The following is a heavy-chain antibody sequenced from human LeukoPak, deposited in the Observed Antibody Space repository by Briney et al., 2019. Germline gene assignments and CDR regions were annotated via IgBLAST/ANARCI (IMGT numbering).Heavy chain of an antibody. J-gene: IGHJ6*03. V-gene: IGHV3-48*03. CDR1: GFTFSSYE. CDR3: ARDPYSGSYGPYYYYYMDV. Sequence: GGSLRLSCAASGFTFSSYEMNWVRQAPGKGLEWVSYISSSGSTIYYADSVKGRFTISRDNAKNSLYLQMNSLGPDDTAVYFCARDPYSGSYGPYYYYYMDVWGKGTTVTVAS. CDR2: ISSSGSTI. D-gene: IGHD1-26*01.